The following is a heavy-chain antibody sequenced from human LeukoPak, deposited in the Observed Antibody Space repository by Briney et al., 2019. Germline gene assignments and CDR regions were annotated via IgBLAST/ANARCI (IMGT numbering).Heavy chain of an antibody. D-gene: IGHD5-24*01. CDR1: GFTFSSYS. J-gene: IGHJ4*02. CDR2: ISSSSSYI. Sequence: GGSLRLSCAASGFTFSSYSMNWVRQAPGKGLEWVSSISSSSSYIYYADSVKGRFTISRDNAKNSLYLQMNSLRAEDTAMYYCARAPGMATTGNFDYWGQGTLATVSS. V-gene: IGHV3-21*01. CDR3: ARAPGMATTGNFDY.